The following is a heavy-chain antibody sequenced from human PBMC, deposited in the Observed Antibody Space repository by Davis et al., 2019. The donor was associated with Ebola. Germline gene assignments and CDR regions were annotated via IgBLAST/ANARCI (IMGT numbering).Heavy chain of an antibody. V-gene: IGHV3-23*01. J-gene: IGHJ6*02. Sequence: GGSLRLSCAASGFTFSSYAMSWVRQAPGKGLEWVSAISGSGGSTYYADSVKGRFTISRDNSKNTLYLQMNSLRAEDTAVYDCAKDSFRGHYYDSSLGYYYGMDVWGQGTTVTVSS. CDR1: GFTFSSYA. CDR2: ISGSGGST. CDR3: AKDSFRGHYYDSSLGYYYGMDV. D-gene: IGHD3-22*01.